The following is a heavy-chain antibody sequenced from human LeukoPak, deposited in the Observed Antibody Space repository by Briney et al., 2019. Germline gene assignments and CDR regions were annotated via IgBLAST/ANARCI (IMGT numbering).Heavy chain of an antibody. CDR1: GNYW. CDR2: INGDGSWT. V-gene: IGHV3-74*01. J-gene: IGHJ4*02. D-gene: IGHD2-2*01. Sequence: GGSLRLSCAASGNYWMHWVRQAPGKGLVWVSHINGDGSWTTYADSVKGRFTISKDNAKNTVYLQMNNLRAEDTAVHYCVSFYETYWGRGTLVTVSS. CDR3: VSFYETY.